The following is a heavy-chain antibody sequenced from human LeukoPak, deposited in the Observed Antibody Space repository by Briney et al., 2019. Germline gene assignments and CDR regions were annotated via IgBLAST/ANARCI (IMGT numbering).Heavy chain of an antibody. D-gene: IGHD3-10*01. CDR3: ARALHRGAYYFDY. CDR1: GYTFTGYY. V-gene: IGHV1-2*04. J-gene: IGHJ4*02. CDR2: INPNSGGT. Sequence: ASVKVSCKASGYTFTGYYIHWVRQAPGQGLEWMGWINPNSGGTNYVQKFQGWVTLSRDTSISTAYMELSRLKSDDTAVYYCARALHRGAYYFDYWGQGTLVTVSS.